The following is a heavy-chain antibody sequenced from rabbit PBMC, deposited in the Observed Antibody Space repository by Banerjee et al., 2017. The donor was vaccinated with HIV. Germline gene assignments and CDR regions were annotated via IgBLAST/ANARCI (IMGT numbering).Heavy chain of an antibody. CDR1: GIDFSSNY. Sequence: QQLVESGGGLVQPGGSLKLSCTASGIDFSSNYMSWVRQAPGKGLEWIGYIDPVFGNAHYASWVNGRFTISSDNAQNTVFLQVTSLTAADTATYFCVRHNSGLTLWGPGTLVTVS. D-gene: IGHD4-1*01. J-gene: IGHJ6*01. CDR3: VRHNSGLTL. V-gene: IGHV1S7*01. CDR2: IDPVFGNA.